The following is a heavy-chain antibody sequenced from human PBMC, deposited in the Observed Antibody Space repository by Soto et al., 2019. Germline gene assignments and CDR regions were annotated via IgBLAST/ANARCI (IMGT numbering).Heavy chain of an antibody. CDR1: GYNLFDYW. CDR3: ARFGGGSLSRNCFDF. D-gene: IGHD3-16*01. V-gene: IGHV5-51*01. Sequence: GESLKISCKGIGYNLFDYWIGWVRQTPGKGLEWVGIIYPDDSTTEYSPSFQGQVTFSADKSISTAYLQWSSLRASDSGMYYCARFGGGSLSRNCFDFWGQGTQVTVSS. J-gene: IGHJ5*01. CDR2: IYPDDSTT.